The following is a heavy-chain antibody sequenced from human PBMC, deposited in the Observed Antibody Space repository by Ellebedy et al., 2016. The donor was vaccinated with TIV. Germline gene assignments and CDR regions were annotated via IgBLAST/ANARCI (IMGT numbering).Heavy chain of an antibody. CDR1: GFTFSDFG. J-gene: IGHJ4*02. Sequence: GESLKISCSASGFTFSDFGMSWFRQAPGKGLEWVGFIRSKRYGEITEYAADVKGRFTISRDDSKSIAYLQMNSLKTEDAAVYFCTRVDHMGGVVVALKHWGQGTLVTVSS. CDR3: TRVDHMGGVVVALKH. D-gene: IGHD3-16*02. V-gene: IGHV3-49*03. CDR2: IRSKRYGEIT.